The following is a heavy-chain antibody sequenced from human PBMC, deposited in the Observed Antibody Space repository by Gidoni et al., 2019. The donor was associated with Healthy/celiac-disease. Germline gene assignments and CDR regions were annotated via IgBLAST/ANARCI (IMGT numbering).Heavy chain of an antibody. V-gene: IGHV1-69*04. CDR1: TFSSYA. CDR3: ARGPESYYYDSSGYPDY. J-gene: IGHJ4*02. Sequence: TFSSYAISWVRQAPGQGLEWMGRLIPILGIANYAQKFQGRVTITAVKSTSTAYMELSSLRSEDTAVYYCARGPESYYYDSSGYPDYWGQGTLVTVSS. D-gene: IGHD3-22*01. CDR2: LIPILGIA.